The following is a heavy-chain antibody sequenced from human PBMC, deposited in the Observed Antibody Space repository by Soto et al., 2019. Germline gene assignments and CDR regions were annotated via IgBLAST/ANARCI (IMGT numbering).Heavy chain of an antibody. D-gene: IGHD6-19*01. CDR2: VYYTGST. CDR3: ARSVAVPGAHIDY. V-gene: IGHV4-59*01. CDR1: GGSISGSH. Sequence: SETLSLTCSVSGGSISGSHWSWIRQSPGKGLEWLGYVYYTGSTNYSPSLRSRVSISVDTSKNEFSLRLSSVTAADTAVYFCARSVAVPGAHIDYWGQGTQVTVSS. J-gene: IGHJ4*02.